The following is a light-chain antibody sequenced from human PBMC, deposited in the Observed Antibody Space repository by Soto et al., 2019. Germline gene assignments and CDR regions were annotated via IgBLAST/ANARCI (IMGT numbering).Light chain of an antibody. CDR1: QSLINF. CDR2: DAS. Sequence: IVFTHSPATLSSSPSQSSTRSFSASQSLINFVAWYQHKPGQPPRLLIYDASKRATGIPTRFSGSGSGTDFTLTISSLQPEDFAVYYCQQRSNWPDAFGQGTRLEI. V-gene: IGKV3-11*01. CDR3: QQRSNWPDA. J-gene: IGKJ5*01.